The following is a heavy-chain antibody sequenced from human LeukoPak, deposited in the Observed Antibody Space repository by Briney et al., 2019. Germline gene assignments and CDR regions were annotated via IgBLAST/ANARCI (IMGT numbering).Heavy chain of an antibody. CDR3: ARAHYGSGSYGLDY. Sequence: GSLRLSCAASGFTVSSNYMSWVRQAPGKGLEWVSVIYSGGSTYYADSVKGRFTISRDNYKNTLYLQMNSLRAEDTAVYYCARAHYGSGSYGLDYWGQGTLVTVSS. J-gene: IGHJ4*02. CDR1: GFTVSSNY. V-gene: IGHV3-53*01. CDR2: IYSGGST. D-gene: IGHD3-10*01.